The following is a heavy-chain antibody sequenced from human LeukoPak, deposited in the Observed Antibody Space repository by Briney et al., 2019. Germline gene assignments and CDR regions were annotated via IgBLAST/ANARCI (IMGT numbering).Heavy chain of an antibody. CDR3: ARGSCSGGSCYSYWFDP. CDR1: GGSISSGGYY. CDR2: IYYSGST. J-gene: IGHJ5*02. Sequence: PSETLSLTCTVSGGSISSGGYYWSWIRQHPGKGLEWIGYIYYSGSTYYNPSLKSRVTISVDTSKNQFSLKLSSVTAADTAVYYCARGSCSGGSCYSYWFDPWGQGTLVTVSS. D-gene: IGHD2-15*01. V-gene: IGHV4-31*03.